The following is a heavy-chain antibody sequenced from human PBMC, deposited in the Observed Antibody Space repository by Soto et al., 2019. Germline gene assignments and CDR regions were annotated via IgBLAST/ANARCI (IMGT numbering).Heavy chain of an antibody. V-gene: IGHV4-34*01. CDR3: ARLVRYDYIWGSYRRPPKPDY. CDR2: INHSGST. Sequence: SETLSLTCAVYGGSFSGYYWSWIRQPPGKGLEWIGEINHSGSTNYNPSLKSRVTISVDTSKNQFSLKLSSVTAADTAVYYCARLVRYDYIWGSYRRPPKPDYWGQGTLVTLAS. CDR1: GGSFSGYY. D-gene: IGHD3-16*02. J-gene: IGHJ4*02.